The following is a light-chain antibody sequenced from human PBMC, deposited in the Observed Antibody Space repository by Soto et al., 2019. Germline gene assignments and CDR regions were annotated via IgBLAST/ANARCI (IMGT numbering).Light chain of an antibody. Sequence: QSALTQPPSASGSPGQSLTISCTGTSSYVGGYDYVSWYQQHPGKAPKLMLHDVSKRPSGVPDRFSGSKSGNTASLTISGLKDEDEADYYCCSDASSYVYGFGTGTKVSIL. CDR2: DVS. CDR1: SSYVGGYDY. CDR3: CSDASSYVYG. J-gene: IGLJ1*01. V-gene: IGLV2-11*01.